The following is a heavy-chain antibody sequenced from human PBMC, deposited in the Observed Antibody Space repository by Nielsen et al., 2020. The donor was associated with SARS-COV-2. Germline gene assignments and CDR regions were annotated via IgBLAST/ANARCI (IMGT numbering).Heavy chain of an antibody. D-gene: IGHD2/OR15-2a*01. CDR2: IYYSGRT. J-gene: IGHJ4*02. CDR3: ASLPALNNYSDS. Sequence: SETLSLTCTVSGASISSSDSYWTWIRQPPGKGLEWIGYIYYSGRTFSSPSLKSRVTISLDTSKNQFSLKLPSVTAADTAVYYCASLPALNNYSDSWGQGTLVTVSS. V-gene: IGHV4-30-4*01. CDR1: GASISSSDSY.